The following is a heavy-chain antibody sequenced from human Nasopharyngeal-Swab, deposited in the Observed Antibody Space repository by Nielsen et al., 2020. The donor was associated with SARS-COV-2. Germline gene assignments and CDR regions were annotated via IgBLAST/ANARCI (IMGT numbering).Heavy chain of an antibody. CDR2: ISAYNGNT. CDR3: ARESSIAVAGAIFDY. Sequence: ASVKVSCKASGYTFTSYGISWVRQAPGQGLEWMGWISAYNGNTNYAQKLQGRVTMTTDTSTSTAYMELRSLRSDDTAVYYCARESSIAVAGAIFDYWGQGTLATVSS. D-gene: IGHD6-19*01. J-gene: IGHJ4*02. V-gene: IGHV1-18*01. CDR1: GYTFTSYG.